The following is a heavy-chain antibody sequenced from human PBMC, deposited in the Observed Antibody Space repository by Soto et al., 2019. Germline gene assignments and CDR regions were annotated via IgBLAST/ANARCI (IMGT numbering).Heavy chain of an antibody. CDR2: ISSSSSV. CDR3: ARDLSWGSNWYYYMDV. J-gene: IGHJ6*03. V-gene: IGHV3-48*01. Sequence: LRLSCATSGFILSDCAMNWVRQAPGKGLEWVSYISSSSSVDYADSVKGRFTVSRDNARNSLYLQMNSLRAEDTAVYYCARDLSWGSNWYYYMDVWGNGTTVTVSS. CDR1: GFILSDCA. D-gene: IGHD7-27*01.